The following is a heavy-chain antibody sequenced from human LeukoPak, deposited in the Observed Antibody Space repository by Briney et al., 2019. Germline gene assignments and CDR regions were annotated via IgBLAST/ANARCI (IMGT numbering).Heavy chain of an antibody. CDR2: ISSSSSYI. D-gene: IGHD1/OR15-1a*01. CDR3: AKDQQGFDI. J-gene: IGHJ3*02. V-gene: IGHV3-21*04. CDR1: GFTFGSYN. Sequence: GGSLRLSCAASGFTFGSYNMHWIRQAPGKGLVWVSSISSSSSYIYYADSVKGRVTISRDNPKNTLYLQMNSLRAEDTAVYYCAKDQQGFDIWGQGTMVTVSS.